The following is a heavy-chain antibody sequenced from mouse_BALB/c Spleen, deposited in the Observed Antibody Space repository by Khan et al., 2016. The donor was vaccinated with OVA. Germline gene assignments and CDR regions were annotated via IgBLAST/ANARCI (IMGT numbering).Heavy chain of an antibody. CDR2: IDPFSGGT. D-gene: IGHD2-2*01. CDR3: TRHGYVAWFTY. CDR1: GYSFTTYY. J-gene: IGHJ3*01. V-gene: IGHV1S135*01. Sequence: VQLKQSGPELMKPGASVMISCKASGYSFTTYYIHWVIQSHGKSLEWIGFIDPFSGGTTYNQKFKGKATLTADKSSSTAYIHLSNLTSEDSAVYYCTRHGYVAWFTYWGQGTLVTVSA.